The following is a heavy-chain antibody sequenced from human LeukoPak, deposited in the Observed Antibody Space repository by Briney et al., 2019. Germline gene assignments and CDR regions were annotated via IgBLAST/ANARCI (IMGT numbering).Heavy chain of an antibody. D-gene: IGHD4-17*01. J-gene: IGHJ4*02. Sequence: HPGGSLRLSCAVSGFTFSSYAMSRVRQAPGRGLKWVSAISGSGSSTYYADSVKGRFTISRDNSKNTPYPQMKSLRAEDMAVYYCARETPTDYGDYQPFDYWGQGTLVTVSS. CDR3: ARETPTDYGDYQPFDY. V-gene: IGHV3-23*01. CDR2: ISGSGSST. CDR1: GFTFSSYA.